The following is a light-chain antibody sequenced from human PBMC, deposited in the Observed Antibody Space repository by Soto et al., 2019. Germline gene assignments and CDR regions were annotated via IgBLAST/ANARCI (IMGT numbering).Light chain of an antibody. V-gene: IGKV1-5*03. CDR1: QSISNW. J-gene: IGKJ1*01. Sequence: MYKSPSTLSASIGERVTITCRASQSISNWLAWYQQKPGKAPKLLIYKASTVESRVPSRFSGSGSGTQFTLTISSVQPDDLATYYCQQYNNWPPWTFGQGTKV. CDR2: KAS. CDR3: QQYNNWPPWT.